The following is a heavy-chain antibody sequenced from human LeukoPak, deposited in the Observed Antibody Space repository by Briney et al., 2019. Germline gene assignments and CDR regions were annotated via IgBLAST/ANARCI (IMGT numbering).Heavy chain of an antibody. CDR3: ARVRTTDTLTGYKRELDY. V-gene: IGHV3-48*03. Sequence: PGGSLRLSCAASGFTFSDYEMNWVRQAPEKGLEWVSYISAGAGVIFYADSVKGRFSITRDNAKNSLFLQMNSLRAEDTAAYYCARVRTTDTLTGYKRELDYWGRGTLVTVSS. CDR1: GFTFSDYE. J-gene: IGHJ4*02. CDR2: ISAGAGVI. D-gene: IGHD3-9*01.